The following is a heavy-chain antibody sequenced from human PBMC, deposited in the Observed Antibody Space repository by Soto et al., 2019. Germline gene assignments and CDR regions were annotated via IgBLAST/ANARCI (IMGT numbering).Heavy chain of an antibody. J-gene: IGHJ6*03. Sequence: PSETLSLTCAVYGGSFCGYYGSWIRQPPGKGLEWIGEINHSGSTNYNPSLKSRVTISVDTSKNQFSLKLSSVTAADTAVYYCARGGRIFGVVISYMDVWGKGTTVTVSS. CDR3: ARGGRIFGVVISYMDV. V-gene: IGHV4-34*01. CDR1: GGSFCGYY. CDR2: INHSGST. D-gene: IGHD3-3*01.